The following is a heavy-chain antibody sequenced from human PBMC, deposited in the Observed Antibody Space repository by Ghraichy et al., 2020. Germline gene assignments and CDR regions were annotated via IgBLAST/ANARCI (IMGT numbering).Heavy chain of an antibody. D-gene: IGHD2-2*01. J-gene: IGHJ4*02. CDR2: IRTKAYGGTA. Sequence: GESLNISCTASGFTFGVYAMTWVRQAPGKGLEYIGFIRTKAYGGTAEYAASVKGRFTISRDDSKSIAYLQMNSLKTEDTAVYYCTRGFYCSSTSCPPDDYWGQGTLVTVSS. CDR1: GFTFGVYA. V-gene: IGHV3-49*04. CDR3: TRGFYCSSTSCPPDDY.